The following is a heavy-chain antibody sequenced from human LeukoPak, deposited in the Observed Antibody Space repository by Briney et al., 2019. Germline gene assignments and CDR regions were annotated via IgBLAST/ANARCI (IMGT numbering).Heavy chain of an antibody. CDR1: GFTFSTYS. D-gene: IGHD3-10*01. CDR3: ARRSPVGSGTMGDFDY. CDR2: ITSSGSYI. Sequence: GGSLRLSCAASGFTFSTYSMNWVRQAPGKGLEWVSSITSSGSYIYYADSVKGRFTISRDNAKNSLYLQMNSLRAEDTAVYYCARRSPVGSGTMGDFDYWGQGTLVTVSS. J-gene: IGHJ4*02. V-gene: IGHV3-21*01.